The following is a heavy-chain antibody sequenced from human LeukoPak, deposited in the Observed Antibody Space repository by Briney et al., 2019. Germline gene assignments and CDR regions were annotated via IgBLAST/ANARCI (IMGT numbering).Heavy chain of an antibody. CDR2: INSVGSST. CDR3: ARVRSGSSAGNYGMDV. D-gene: IGHD1-26*01. CDR1: GFTFSSYW. J-gene: IGHJ6*02. V-gene: IGHV3-74*01. Sequence: GGSLRLSCAASGFTFSSYWMHWVRQAPGKGLVWVSRINSVGSSTTYADSVKGRFTISRDIAKNTLYLQMKSLRAEDTAVYYCARVRSGSSAGNYGMDVWGQGTTVTVSS.